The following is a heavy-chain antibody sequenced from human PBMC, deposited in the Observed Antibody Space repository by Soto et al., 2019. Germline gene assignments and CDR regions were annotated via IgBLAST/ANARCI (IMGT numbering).Heavy chain of an antibody. V-gene: IGHV3-48*01. CDR1: GFTFSSYS. Sequence: EVQLVESGGGLVQPGGSLRLSCAASGFTFSSYSMNWVRQAAGKGLEWVSYISSSSNTIYYADSVKGRFTISRDNAKNSLYLQMNSLRAEDTAVYYCARDHSSGWYVVDYWGQGTLVTVSS. CDR3: ARDHSSGWYVVDY. J-gene: IGHJ4*02. D-gene: IGHD6-19*01. CDR2: ISSSSNTI.